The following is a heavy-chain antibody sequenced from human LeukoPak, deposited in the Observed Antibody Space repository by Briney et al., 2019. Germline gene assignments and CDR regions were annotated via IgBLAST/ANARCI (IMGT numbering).Heavy chain of an antibody. V-gene: IGHV4-39*01. CDR2: IYYSGST. CDR1: GGSISSSSYY. D-gene: IGHD3-16*02. J-gene: IGHJ4*02. Sequence: SETLSLTCTVSGGSISSSSYYWGWIRQPPGKGLEWIGSIYYSGSTYYNPSLKSRVTISVDTSKNQFSLKLSSVTAADTAVYYCARRDNYDYVWGSYHPDYWGQGTLVTASS. CDR3: ARRDNYDYVWGSYHPDY.